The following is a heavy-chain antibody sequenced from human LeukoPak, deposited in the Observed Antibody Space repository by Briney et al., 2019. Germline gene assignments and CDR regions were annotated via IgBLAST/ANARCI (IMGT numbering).Heavy chain of an antibody. Sequence: GGALRLSCAASGFTFSSYAMSWVRQAAGKGLEWVAAISGSGGSTYYADSVKGRFTISRDNSKNTLYLQMNSLRAEDTAVDYCAKDRVSSSGSYYSYYGMDVWGQGTTVTVSS. D-gene: IGHD1-26*01. CDR2: ISGSGGST. J-gene: IGHJ6*02. CDR3: AKDRVSSSGSYYSYYGMDV. CDR1: GFTFSSYA. V-gene: IGHV3-23*01.